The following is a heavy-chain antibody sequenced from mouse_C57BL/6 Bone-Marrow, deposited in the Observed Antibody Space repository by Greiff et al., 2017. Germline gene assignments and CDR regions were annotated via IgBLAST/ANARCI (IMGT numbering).Heavy chain of an antibody. CDR3: TWSLIYCGTNY. V-gene: IGHV14-2*01. CDR2: IDPEDGET. CDR1: GFTFKDYY. Sequence: EVQLQQSGAELVKPGASVKLSCTASGFTFKDYYIHWVKQRPEQGLEWIGRIDPEDGETNYAPKFQDKATITADTSSNTAYLQLSSLTSEDTADYCCTWSLIYCGTNYGGQGTTLTVSS. D-gene: IGHD1-1*01. J-gene: IGHJ2*01.